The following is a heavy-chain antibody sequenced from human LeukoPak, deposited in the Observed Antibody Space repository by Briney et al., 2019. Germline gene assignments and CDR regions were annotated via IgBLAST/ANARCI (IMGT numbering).Heavy chain of an antibody. CDR2: IYYSGST. Sequence: PSETLSLTCTVSGGSISSSSYYWGWIRQPPGKGLEWIGSIYYSGSTYYNPSLKSRVTISVDTSKNQFSLELSSVTAADTAVYYCARILAAAGKGDYFDYWGQGTLVTVSS. J-gene: IGHJ4*02. CDR3: ARILAAAGKGDYFDY. D-gene: IGHD6-13*01. CDR1: GGSISSSSYY. V-gene: IGHV4-39*01.